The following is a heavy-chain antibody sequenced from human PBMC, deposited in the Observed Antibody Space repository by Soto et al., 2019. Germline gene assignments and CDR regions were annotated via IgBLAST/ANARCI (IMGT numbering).Heavy chain of an antibody. CDR2: ISGSGGST. CDR3: AKGESTDRFDYYYYGMDV. Sequence: EVQLLESGGGLVQPGGSLRLSCAASGFSFSSYAMSWVRQAPGKGLEWVSAISGSGGSTYYADSVKGRFTISRDNSKNTLYLQMNSLRAEDTAVYYSAKGESTDRFDYYYYGMDVWGQGTTVTVSS. D-gene: IGHD3-3*01. V-gene: IGHV3-23*01. J-gene: IGHJ6*02. CDR1: GFSFSSYA.